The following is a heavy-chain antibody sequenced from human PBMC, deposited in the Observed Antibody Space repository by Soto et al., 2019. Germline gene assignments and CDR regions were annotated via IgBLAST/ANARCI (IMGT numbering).Heavy chain of an antibody. CDR2: MNPNSGNT. V-gene: IGHV1-8*01. Sequence: QVQLVQSGAEVKKPGASVKVSCKASGYTFTSYDINWVRQATGQGLEWMGWMNPNSGNTGYAQKFQGRVTMTRNTSRSPAYMERSSLRSEDTAVYYCARGQAPRWRQQLVVYYFDYWGQGTLVTVSS. D-gene: IGHD6-13*01. CDR1: GYTFTSYD. CDR3: ARGQAPRWRQQLVVYYFDY. J-gene: IGHJ4*02.